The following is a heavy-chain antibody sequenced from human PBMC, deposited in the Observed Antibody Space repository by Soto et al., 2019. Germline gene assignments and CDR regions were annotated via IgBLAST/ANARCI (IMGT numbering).Heavy chain of an antibody. V-gene: IGHV1-69*12. CDR1: GGTFSSYA. Sequence: QVQLVQSGAEVKKPGSSVKVSCKASGGTFSSYAISWVRQAPGQGLEWMGGIIPIFGTANYAQKFQGRVTITADESTSTPYMELSSLRSEDTAVYYFARGNDFWSGYYHSYFDLWGRGTLVTVSS. J-gene: IGHJ2*01. CDR3: ARGNDFWSGYYHSYFDL. D-gene: IGHD3-3*01. CDR2: IIPIFGTA.